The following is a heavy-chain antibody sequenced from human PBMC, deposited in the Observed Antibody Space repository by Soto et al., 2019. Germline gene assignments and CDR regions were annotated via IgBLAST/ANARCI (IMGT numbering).Heavy chain of an antibody. CDR3: AKMSTGSIRGY. CDR2: ISGNAGDT. J-gene: IGHJ4*01. V-gene: IGHV3-23*01. D-gene: IGHD3-3*02. CDR1: GFSFDNYG. Sequence: GGSLRLSCVASGFSFDNYGMSWVRQAPGEGLEWVSSISGNAGDTNYADSAKGRFTISRDNSKNTLYLQMNSLRAEDTAVYYCAKMSTGSIRGYWGQGTLVTVSS.